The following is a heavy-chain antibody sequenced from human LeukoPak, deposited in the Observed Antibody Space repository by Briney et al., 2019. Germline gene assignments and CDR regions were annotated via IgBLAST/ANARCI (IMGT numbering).Heavy chain of an antibody. V-gene: IGHV4-39*01. J-gene: IGHJ4*02. CDR1: GGSISRSTYS. Sequence: PSETLSLTCSVSGGSISRSTYSWGWIRQPPGKGLEWIGSIHYSGSTYYNPSLKSRVTLSVDTSKNKYSLKLNSVTAAETAVYYCARPSYCGGDCYIDYWGQGTLVTVSS. CDR3: ARPSYCGGDCYIDY. CDR2: IHYSGST. D-gene: IGHD2-21*02.